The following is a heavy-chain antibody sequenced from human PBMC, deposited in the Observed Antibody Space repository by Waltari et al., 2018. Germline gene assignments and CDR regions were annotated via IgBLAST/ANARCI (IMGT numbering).Heavy chain of an antibody. CDR1: GYTFNRYG. CDR2: ISAYNGNT. CDR3: ARGSSGYTEADFDY. V-gene: IGHV1-18*01. D-gene: IGHD3-22*01. Sequence: QVQLVQSGAEVKKPGASVKVSCKASGYTFNRYGINWVRQAPGQGLEWMAWISAYNGNTNYAQKLQGRVTVTTDTSTSTAYMELRSLRSDDTAVYYCARGSSGYTEADFDYWGQGTLVTVSS. J-gene: IGHJ4*02.